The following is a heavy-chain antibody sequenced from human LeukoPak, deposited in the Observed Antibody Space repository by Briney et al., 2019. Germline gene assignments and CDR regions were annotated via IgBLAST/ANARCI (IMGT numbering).Heavy chain of an antibody. D-gene: IGHD1-26*01. CDR1: GYTLTELS. J-gene: IGHJ4*02. V-gene: IGHV1-24*01. Sequence: ASVKVSCKVSGYTLTELSMHWVRQAPGKGLEWMGGFDPEDGETIYAQKFQGRVTMTEDTSTDTAYMELSSLRSEDTAVYYCAGSYHGTYYFDYWGQGTLVTASS. CDR2: FDPEDGET. CDR3: AGSYHGTYYFDY.